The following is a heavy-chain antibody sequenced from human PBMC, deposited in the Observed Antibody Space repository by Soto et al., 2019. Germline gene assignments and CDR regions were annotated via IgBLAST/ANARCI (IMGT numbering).Heavy chain of an antibody. CDR1: GFTFSRYA. J-gene: IGHJ5*02. V-gene: IGHV3-23*01. D-gene: IGHD3-10*01. CDR2: ISGSGGST. Sequence: GGSLRLSCVVSGFTFSRYAMRLVRQAPGKGLEWVSAISGSGGSTYDADSVKGRFTISRNNSKNTLYLQMNSLRAEDTAVYYCAKDTTPVLWFGELSSGWFDPWGQGTLVTVSS. CDR3: AKDTTPVLWFGELSSGWFDP.